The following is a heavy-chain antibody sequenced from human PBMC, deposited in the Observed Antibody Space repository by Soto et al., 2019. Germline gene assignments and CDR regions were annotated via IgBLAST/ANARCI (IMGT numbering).Heavy chain of an antibody. D-gene: IGHD2-2*01. Sequence: QVQLQESGPGLVKPSETLSLTCTVSGGSVSSGSYYWSWIRQPPGKGLEWIGYIYYSGSTNYNPSLKSRVTISVDTSKNQFSLKLSSVTAADTAVYYCARDTYANWFDPWGQGTLVTVSS. CDR1: GGSVSSGSYY. V-gene: IGHV4-61*01. CDR2: IYYSGST. CDR3: ARDTYANWFDP. J-gene: IGHJ5*02.